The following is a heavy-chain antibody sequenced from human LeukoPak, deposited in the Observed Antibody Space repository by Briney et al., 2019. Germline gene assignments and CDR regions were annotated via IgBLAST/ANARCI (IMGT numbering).Heavy chain of an antibody. D-gene: IGHD3-16*02. CDR3: AKEDKYGTYRYNLFDY. CDR1: GFTFSSYA. J-gene: IGHJ4*02. V-gene: IGHV3-23*01. CDR2: ISDSGDTT. Sequence: GGSLRLSCAASGFTFSSYAMSWVRQAPGKGLEWVSAISDSGDTTYYADSVKGRFTISRDNSKNRLYLQMNSLRAEDTAVYYCAKEDKYGTYRYNLFDYWGQGTLVTVSS.